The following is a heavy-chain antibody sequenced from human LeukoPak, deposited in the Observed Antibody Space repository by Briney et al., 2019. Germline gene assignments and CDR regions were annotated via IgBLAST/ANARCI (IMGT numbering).Heavy chain of an antibody. CDR3: VRDGITMIPLQH. J-gene: IGHJ1*01. CDR2: IYYSGSI. CDR1: GGSISSSSYY. D-gene: IGHD3-22*01. Sequence: PSETLSLTCTVSGGSISSSSYYWGWIRQPPGKGLEWIGSIYYSGSIYYNPSLKSRVTISVDTSKNQFSLKLSSVTAADTAVYYCVRDGITMIPLQHWGQGTLVTVSS. V-gene: IGHV4-39*07.